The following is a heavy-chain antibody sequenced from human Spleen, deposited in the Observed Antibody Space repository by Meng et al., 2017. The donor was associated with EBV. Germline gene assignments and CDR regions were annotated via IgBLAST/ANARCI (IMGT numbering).Heavy chain of an antibody. CDR1: GGSLSGYY. J-gene: IGHJ5*02. V-gene: IGHV4-34*01. D-gene: IGHD4-11*01. CDR3: ASRGDGIFSNYDWFDL. Sequence: QVQLQQWGAGLLQPSETLSLTCAVYGGSLSGYYWSWIRQPPGKGLEWIGEINHGGGTSYNPSLKSRVTMSLDTSMNHFSLKLTSVTAADTAVYYCASRGDGIFSNYDWFDLRGQGTLVTVS. CDR2: INHGGGT.